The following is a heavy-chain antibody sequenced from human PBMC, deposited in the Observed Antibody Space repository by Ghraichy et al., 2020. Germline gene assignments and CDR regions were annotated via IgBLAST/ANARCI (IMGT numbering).Heavy chain of an antibody. CDR2: INHSGST. J-gene: IGHJ5*02. D-gene: IGHD3-3*01. CDR3: ARGRMYDFWSGYSAGWFDP. Sequence: SETLSLTCAVYGGSFSGYYWSWIRQPPGKGLEWIGEINHSGSTNYNPSLKSRVTISVDTSKNQFSLKLSSVTAADTAVYYCARGRMYDFWSGYSAGWFDPWGQGTLVTVSS. V-gene: IGHV4-34*01. CDR1: GGSFSGYY.